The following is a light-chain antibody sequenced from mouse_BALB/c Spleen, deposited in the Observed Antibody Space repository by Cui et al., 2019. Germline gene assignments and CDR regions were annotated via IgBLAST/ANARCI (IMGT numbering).Light chain of an antibody. CDR2: RAN. V-gene: IGKV14-111*01. J-gene: IGKJ2*01. Sequence: DIKITKSPSSMYASLVERVTITCKASQDINSYLSWFQQKPGKSPKTLIYRANRLVDGVPSRFSCSGSGQDYSLTISSLEYEDMGIYYCLQYDEFPYTFGGGTKLEIK. CDR3: LQYDEFPYT. CDR1: QDINSY.